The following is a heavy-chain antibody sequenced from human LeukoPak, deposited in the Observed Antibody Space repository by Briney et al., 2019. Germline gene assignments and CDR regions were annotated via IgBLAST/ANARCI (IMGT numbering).Heavy chain of an antibody. V-gene: IGHV4-59*01. CDR1: GGSISSYY. Sequence: SETLSLTCTVSGGSISSYYWSWIRQPPGKGLEWIGYIYYSGSTNYNPSLKGRVTISVDTSKNQFSLKLSSVTAADTAVYYCARSKIQLDAFDIWGQGTMVTVSS. CDR3: ARSKIQLDAFDI. CDR2: IYYSGST. J-gene: IGHJ3*02. D-gene: IGHD5-18*01.